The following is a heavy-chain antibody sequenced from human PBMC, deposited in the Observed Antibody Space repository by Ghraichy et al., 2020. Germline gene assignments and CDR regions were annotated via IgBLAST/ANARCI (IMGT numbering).Heavy chain of an antibody. J-gene: IGHJ6*04. CDR2: ISGSGSST. CDR3: AKAFRTYCNAGACSFQYVDV. CDR1: GFTFSGYG. D-gene: IGHD2-15*01. V-gene: IGHV3-23*01. Sequence: GESLNISCAASGFTFSGYGMTWVRQAPGKGLEWVSVISGSGSSTYYADTVKGRFTISRDNSKNTLYLQMNSLRAEDTAVYYCAKAFRTYCNAGACSFQYVDVWGKGTTVTVSS.